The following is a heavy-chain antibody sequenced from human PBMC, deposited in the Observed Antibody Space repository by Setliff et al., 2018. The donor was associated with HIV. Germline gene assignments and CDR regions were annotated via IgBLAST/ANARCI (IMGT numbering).Heavy chain of an antibody. CDR2: IYYSGST. V-gene: IGHV4-38-2*01. Sequence: SETLSLTCAVSGYSIRSGYYWGWIRQSPGKGLEWIGSIYYSGSTNYTPSLKSRVTISVDTSKNQFSLKLSSVTAADTAVYYCARAGYYGSTSYWEYFQHGGQGTLVTVSS. D-gene: IGHD3-22*01. J-gene: IGHJ1*01. CDR1: GYSIRSGYY. CDR3: ARAGYYGSTSYWEYFQH.